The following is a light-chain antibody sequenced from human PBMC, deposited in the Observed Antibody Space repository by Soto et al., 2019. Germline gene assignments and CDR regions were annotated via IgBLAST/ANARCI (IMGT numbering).Light chain of an antibody. CDR1: SSNIGRNT. CDR2: SNS. Sequence: QSVLTQPPSASGTPGQRVTISCSGSSSNIGRNTVDWYQQLPGTAPKLLIYSNSQRPSGVPDRFSGSKSGTSASLAISGLQSEDEADYYCAAWDDSPKGWVFGGGTKLTVL. V-gene: IGLV1-44*01. CDR3: AAWDDSPKGWV. J-gene: IGLJ3*02.